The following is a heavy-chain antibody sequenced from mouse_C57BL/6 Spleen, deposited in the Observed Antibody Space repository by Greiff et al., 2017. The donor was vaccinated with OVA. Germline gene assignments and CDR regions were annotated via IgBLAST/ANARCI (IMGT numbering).Heavy chain of an antibody. CDR2: IDPENGDT. Sequence: EVKLQESGAELVRPGASVKLSCTASGFNIKDDYMHWVKQRPEQGLEWIGWIDPENGDTEYASKFQGKATITADTSSNTAYLQLSSLTSEDTAVYYCTKGYFDVWGTGTTVTVSS. CDR3: TKGYFDV. J-gene: IGHJ1*03. V-gene: IGHV14-4*01. CDR1: GFNIKDDY.